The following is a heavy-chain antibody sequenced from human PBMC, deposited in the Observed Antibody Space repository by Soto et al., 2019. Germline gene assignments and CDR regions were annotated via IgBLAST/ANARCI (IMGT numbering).Heavy chain of an antibody. CDR2: ISGSGGST. J-gene: IGHJ5*02. CDR1: GFTFSSYA. V-gene: IGHV3-23*01. CDR3: AVGRHKTSGSNTWFDP. D-gene: IGHD3-22*01. Sequence: GGSLRLSCAASGFTFSSYAMSWVRQAPGKGLEWVSAISGSGGSTYYADSVKGRFTISRDNSKNTLYLQMNSLRAEDTAVYYFAVGRHKTSGSNTWFDPWGGGNQGTVSS.